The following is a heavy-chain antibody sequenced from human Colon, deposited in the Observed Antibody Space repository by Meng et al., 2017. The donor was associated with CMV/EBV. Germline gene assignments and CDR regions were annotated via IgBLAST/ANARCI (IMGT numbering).Heavy chain of an antibody. CDR1: GFILGDAW. CDR3: TTDPLGSGSHYLDY. V-gene: IGHV3-15*02. CDR2: VKRKIDGGTA. D-gene: IGHD3-10*01. J-gene: IGHJ4*02. Sequence: EVQLVESXXTLVKXGGSVRLSCAASGFILGDAWMSWVRQAPGKGLEWLGRVKRKIDGGTADYAATVKGRLIISRDDSKNTLFLQMSSLTTEDTGIYYCTTDPLGSGSHYLDYGGQGVLVTVSS.